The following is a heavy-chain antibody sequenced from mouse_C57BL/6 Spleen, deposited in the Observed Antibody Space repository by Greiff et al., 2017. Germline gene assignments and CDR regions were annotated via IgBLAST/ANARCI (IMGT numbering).Heavy chain of an antibody. Sequence: QVQLKQSGAELARPGASVKLSCKASGYTFTSYGISWVKQRTGKGLEWIGEIYPRSGNNYYNEKFKGKATLTAAKSSSTAYMELRSLTSEDSAVYFCARQTAQTTDAMDYWGQGTSVTVSS. J-gene: IGHJ4*01. CDR1: GYTFTSYG. CDR2: IYPRSGNN. CDR3: ARQTAQTTDAMDY. V-gene: IGHV1-81*01. D-gene: IGHD3-2*02.